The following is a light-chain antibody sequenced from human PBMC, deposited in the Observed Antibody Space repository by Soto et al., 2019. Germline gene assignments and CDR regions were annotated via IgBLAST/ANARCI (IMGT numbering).Light chain of an antibody. CDR3: QHLNNYPYT. V-gene: IGKV1-9*01. CDR2: AAS. Sequence: DIQLTQSPSFLSASVGDRVTITCRASQAIRNFLAWYQQKPGKAPKLLISAASTLQSGVPSRFSGSGSGTDFTLTVSSLQPEDFATYYRQHLNNYPYTFGQGTKLEI. J-gene: IGKJ2*01. CDR1: QAIRNF.